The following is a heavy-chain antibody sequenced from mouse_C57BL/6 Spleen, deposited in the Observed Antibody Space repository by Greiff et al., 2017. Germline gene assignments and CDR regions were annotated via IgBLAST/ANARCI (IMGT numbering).Heavy chain of an antibody. Sequence: QVQLQQPGTELVKPGASVKLSCKASGYTFTSYWMHWVKQRPGQGLEWIGNINPSNGGTNYNEKFKSKATLTVDKSSSTAYMQLSSLTSEDSAVYYCARERRDYYGSRGDYAMDYWGQGTSVTVSS. CDR1: GYTFTSYW. CDR2: INPSNGGT. D-gene: IGHD1-1*01. CDR3: ARERRDYYGSRGDYAMDY. V-gene: IGHV1-53*01. J-gene: IGHJ4*01.